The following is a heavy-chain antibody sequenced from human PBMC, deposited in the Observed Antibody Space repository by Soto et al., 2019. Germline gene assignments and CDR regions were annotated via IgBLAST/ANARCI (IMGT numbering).Heavy chain of an antibody. V-gene: IGHV4-39*01. CDR1: GGSISSSSYY. Sequence: SETLSLTCTVSGGSISSSSYYWGWIRQPPGKGLEWIGSIYYSGSTYYKPSLKSRVTISVDTSKNQFSLKLSSVTAADTAVYYCARQGGGYFYYYYGMDVWGQGTTVTVSS. CDR2: IYYSGST. CDR3: ARQGGGYFYYYYGMDV. D-gene: IGHD5-12*01. J-gene: IGHJ6*02.